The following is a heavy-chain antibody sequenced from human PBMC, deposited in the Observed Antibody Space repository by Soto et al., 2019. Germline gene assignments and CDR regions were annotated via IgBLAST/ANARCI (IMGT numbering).Heavy chain of an antibody. CDR2: IYHSGST. CDR1: GGSVSSGTYY. V-gene: IGHV4-61*01. Sequence: QVQLQESGPGLVRPSETLSLTCTVSGGSVSSGTYYWSWIRQPPGKTLEWIGNIYHSGSTNYNPSLKSRVTISLDTSTDKFSLNLNSVTAADTAVYYCARDRYDILTGYAFDIWGQGTMVIVSS. CDR3: ARDRYDILTGYAFDI. D-gene: IGHD3-9*01. J-gene: IGHJ3*02.